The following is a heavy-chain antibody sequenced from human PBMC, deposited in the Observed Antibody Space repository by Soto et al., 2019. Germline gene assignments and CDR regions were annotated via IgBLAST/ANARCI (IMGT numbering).Heavy chain of an antibody. J-gene: IGHJ4*02. Sequence: QVQLVESGGGLVKSGGSLRLSCAASGYNFSDSYMSWVRQAPGKGLEWVSYISISGHIIYYADSVRGRFTISRDNAKNSLFLQMNSLRVEDTAVYYCARERQWLDYWGQGTLVTVSS. CDR3: ARERQWLDY. V-gene: IGHV3-11*01. CDR2: ISISGHII. D-gene: IGHD6-19*01. CDR1: GYNFSDSY.